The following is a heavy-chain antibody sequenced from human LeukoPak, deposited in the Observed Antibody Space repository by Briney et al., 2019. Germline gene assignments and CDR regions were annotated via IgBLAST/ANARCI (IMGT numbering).Heavy chain of an antibody. CDR2: LHSSGET. J-gene: IGHJ4*02. Sequence: SETLSLTCVVSGGSISAYYWNWIPQPAGKGLEWIGRLHSSGETTSNPSLMSRASMSLDTSRTHFTLKLTSVTAADTAIYYCATMFGESSDFDHWGQGTLVTVSS. D-gene: IGHD3-10*02. CDR3: ATMFGESSDFDH. CDR1: GGSISAYY. V-gene: IGHV4-4*07.